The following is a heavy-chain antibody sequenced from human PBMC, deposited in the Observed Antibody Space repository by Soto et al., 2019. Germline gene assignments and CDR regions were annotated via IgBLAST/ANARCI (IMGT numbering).Heavy chain of an antibody. Sequence: SENLSLTWTVSGGSISRRSNHLGWIRQAPGKGLEWIGNIYYSENTYYNPSLKSRVTISVDTSKNQFSLRLTSVTAADTAVYYCATHPPYGPLDHWGQRTLVTVSS. J-gene: IGHJ4*02. CDR3: ATHPPYGPLDH. CDR2: IYYSENT. CDR1: GGSISRRSNH. V-gene: IGHV4-39*01. D-gene: IGHD4-17*01.